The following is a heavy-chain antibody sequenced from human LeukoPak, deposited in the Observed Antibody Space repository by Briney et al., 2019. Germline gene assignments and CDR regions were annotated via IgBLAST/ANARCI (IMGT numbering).Heavy chain of an antibody. Sequence: TGGSLRLSCAASGFTVSSNYMSWVRQAPGKGLEWVSVIYSGGSTYYADSVKGRFTISRDNSKNTLYLQMNSLRAEDTAVYYCARGDNYYDSSGTDYWGQGTLVTVSS. J-gene: IGHJ4*02. CDR2: IYSGGST. V-gene: IGHV3-53*01. CDR1: GFTVSSNY. D-gene: IGHD3-22*01. CDR3: ARGDNYYDSSGTDY.